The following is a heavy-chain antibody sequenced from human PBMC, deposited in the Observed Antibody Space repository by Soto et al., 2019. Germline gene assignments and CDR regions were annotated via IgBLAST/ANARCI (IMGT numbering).Heavy chain of an antibody. V-gene: IGHV4-30-4*01. CDR3: ARDRTIFGSPFDY. CDR1: GGSISSGDYY. Sequence: QVQLQESGPGLVKPSQTLSLTCTVSGGSISSGDYYWNWIRQPPGKGLEWIGYIYYSGSTYYNPSLKSRVTISVDTSKNQFSLKLNSVTAADTAVYYCARDRTIFGSPFDYWGQGTLVTVSS. D-gene: IGHD3-3*01. CDR2: IYYSGST. J-gene: IGHJ4*02.